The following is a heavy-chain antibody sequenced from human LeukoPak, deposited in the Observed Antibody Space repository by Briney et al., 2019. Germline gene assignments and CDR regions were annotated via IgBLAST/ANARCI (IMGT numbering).Heavy chain of an antibody. CDR2: IYHNGNT. D-gene: IGHD5-18*01. Sequence: SETLSLTCTVSGGSISSYYWGWIRQPPGKGLEWIGNIYHNGNTYYNPSLKSRVTISVDTSKKQFSLKLRTATAADTAVYYCARIEAVTRGYNHAYYFDYWGQGTLVTVSS. CDR3: ARIEAVTRGYNHAYYFDY. CDR1: GGSISSYY. V-gene: IGHV4-59*08. J-gene: IGHJ4*02.